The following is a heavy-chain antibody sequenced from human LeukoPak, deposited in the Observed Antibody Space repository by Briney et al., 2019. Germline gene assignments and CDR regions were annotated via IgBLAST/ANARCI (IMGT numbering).Heavy chain of an antibody. CDR3: ARDEGYCSGGSCYPVDY. CDR2: INPSGGST. CDR1: GYTFTSYC. Sequence: ASVKVSCKASGYTFTSYCMHWVRQAPGQGLEWMGIINPSGGSTSYAQKFQGRVTMTRDTSTSTVYMELSSLRSEDTAVYYCARDEGYCSGGSCYPVDYWGQGTLVTVSS. D-gene: IGHD2-15*01. V-gene: IGHV1-46*01. J-gene: IGHJ4*02.